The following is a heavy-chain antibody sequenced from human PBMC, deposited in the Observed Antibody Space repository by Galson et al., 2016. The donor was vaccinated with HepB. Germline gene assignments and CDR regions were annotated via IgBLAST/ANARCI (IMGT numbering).Heavy chain of an antibody. V-gene: IGHV3-11*01. CDR2: ISSSGSMK. Sequence: SLRLSCAASGFSFGDYYVTWIRQAPGKGLEWLSYISSSGSMKYYADSVKGRFTISRDNAKNSVYLQMGSLRAEDTAVYFCAKTWGPTYFDSSDYRPYWGQGTLVTVSS. CDR3: AKTWGPTYFDSSDYRPY. D-gene: IGHD3-22*01. CDR1: GFSFGDYY. J-gene: IGHJ4*02.